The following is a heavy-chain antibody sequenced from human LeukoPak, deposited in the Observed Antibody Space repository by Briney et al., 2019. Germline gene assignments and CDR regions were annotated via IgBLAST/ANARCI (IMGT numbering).Heavy chain of an antibody. CDR1: GYSISSGFH. D-gene: IGHD1-26*01. CDR2: IYHSGST. CDR3: ASTYSLYDAFDI. V-gene: IGHV4-38-2*02. J-gene: IGHJ3*02. Sequence: PSETLSLTCTVSGYSISSGFHWGWIRQPPGKGLEWIGNIYHSGSTYYNPSLKSRVTISVDTSKNQFSLKLISVTAADTAVYYCASTYSLYDAFDIWGQGTMVTVSS.